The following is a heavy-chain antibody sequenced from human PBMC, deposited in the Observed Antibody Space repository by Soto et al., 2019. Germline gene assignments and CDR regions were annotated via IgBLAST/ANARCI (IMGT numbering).Heavy chain of an antibody. CDR1: GGSISSGGYS. D-gene: IGHD3-9*01. J-gene: IGHJ5*02. Sequence: SETLSLTCAVSGGSISSGGYSWSWIRQPPGKGLEWIGYIYHSGSTYYNPSLKSRVTISVDRSKNQFSLKLSSVPAADTAVYYCARGGGEYYDILTGYLGPYNWFDPWGQGTLVTVSS. CDR2: IYHSGST. V-gene: IGHV4-30-2*01. CDR3: ARGGGEYYDILTGYLGPYNWFDP.